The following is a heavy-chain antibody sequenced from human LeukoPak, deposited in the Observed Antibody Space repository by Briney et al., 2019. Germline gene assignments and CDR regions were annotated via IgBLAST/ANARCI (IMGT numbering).Heavy chain of an antibody. J-gene: IGHJ5*02. Sequence: WETLSLTCTVSGGSISSYYWSWIRQPAGKGLEWIGRIYTSGSTNYNPSLKSRVTMSVDTSKNQFSLKLSSVTAADTAVYYCAGARPYYYDSSGYYVDNWFDPWGQGTLVTVSS. V-gene: IGHV4-4*07. D-gene: IGHD3-22*01. CDR3: AGARPYYYDSSGYYVDNWFDP. CDR2: IYTSGST. CDR1: GGSISSYY.